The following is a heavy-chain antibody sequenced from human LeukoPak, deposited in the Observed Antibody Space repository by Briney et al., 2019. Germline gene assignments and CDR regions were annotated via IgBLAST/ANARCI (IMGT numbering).Heavy chain of an antibody. V-gene: IGHV3-23*01. D-gene: IGHD2-2*02. Sequence: AGGSLRLSCTASGFTFDSYAMSWVRQTPGKGLEWVSIISDTGGNIYYADSVKGRFTISRDNSKNTLYLQMNSLRAEDTAVYYCAKPLVVPAAIGSFDYWGQGTLVTVSS. CDR3: AKPLVVPAAIGSFDY. CDR2: ISDTGGNI. CDR1: GFTFDSYA. J-gene: IGHJ4*02.